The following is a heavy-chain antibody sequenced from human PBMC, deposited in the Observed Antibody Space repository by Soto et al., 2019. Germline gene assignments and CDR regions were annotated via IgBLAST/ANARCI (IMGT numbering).Heavy chain of an antibody. V-gene: IGHV4-38-2*01. J-gene: IGHJ3*02. D-gene: IGHD3-22*01. CDR3: ASAGIILRSSGYYYVTNDASDI. CDR1: GYSISSGYY. Sequence: KASETLSLTCAVSGYSISSGYYWGWIRQPPGKGLEWIGSIYHSGSTYYNPSLKSRVTISVDTSKNQFSLKLSSVTAADTAVYYCASAGIILRSSGYYYVTNDASDIWGQGTMVTVSS. CDR2: IYHSGST.